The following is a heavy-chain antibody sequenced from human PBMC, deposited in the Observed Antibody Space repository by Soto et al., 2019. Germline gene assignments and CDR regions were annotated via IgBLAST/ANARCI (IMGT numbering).Heavy chain of an antibody. Sequence: EVQLVESGGGLVQPGGSLRLSCAASGFTFGNYWMYWVRQAPGKGLVWVSRINSDGSVSSYADSVKGRLTISRDNVKNTLYLQMDSVRVEDTAVYYCARGECVGGTCYSLAGSFYYDMDVWGKGTTVTVFS. V-gene: IGHV3-74*01. D-gene: IGHD2-15*01. CDR2: INSDGSVS. CDR3: ARGECVGGTCYSLAGSFYYDMDV. CDR1: GFTFGNYW. J-gene: IGHJ6*03.